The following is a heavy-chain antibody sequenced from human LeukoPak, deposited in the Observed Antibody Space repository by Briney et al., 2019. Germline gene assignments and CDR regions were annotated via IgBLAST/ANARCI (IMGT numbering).Heavy chain of an antibody. Sequence: SETLSLTCTVSGDSISSSNYYWGWIRQPPGKGLEWIGNIYYSGSTYYNPSLKSRVTISVDTSKNQFSLKLSSVTATDTAVYYCAREFTFGGVIGYWGQGTLVTVSS. J-gene: IGHJ4*02. V-gene: IGHV4-39*07. CDR1: GDSISSSNYY. D-gene: IGHD3-16*01. CDR2: IYYSGST. CDR3: AREFTFGGVIGY.